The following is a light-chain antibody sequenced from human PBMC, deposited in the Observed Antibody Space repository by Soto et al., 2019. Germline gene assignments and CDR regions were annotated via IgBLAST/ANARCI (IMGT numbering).Light chain of an antibody. CDR1: QNISRS. J-gene: IGKJ5*01. CDR2: GTS. CDR3: QQYNKWPIT. Sequence: EIVMKHSPVTLSVSTGARATLSCRASQNISRSLAWYQQQPGQGPSLLSYGTSTRAGGVPARFSGGGSGTEFTLTISSLQSEDSAFYYCQQYNKWPITVGQGTRLEIK. V-gene: IGKV3-15*01.